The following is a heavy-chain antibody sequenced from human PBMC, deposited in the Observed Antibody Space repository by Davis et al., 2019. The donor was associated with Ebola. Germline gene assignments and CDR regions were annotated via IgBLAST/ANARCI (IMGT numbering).Heavy chain of an antibody. J-gene: IGHJ3*01. CDR1: GGSISNYY. Sequence: MPSETLSLTCTVSGGSISNYYWSWIRQPPGKGLEWIGYIYYSGSTTYNPSLKSRVTISVDTSQNQFSLKLTSVTAADTAVYYCVRGAGAAVAQLLWGQGTMVTVSS. CDR3: VRGAGAAVAQLL. V-gene: IGHV4-59*01. D-gene: IGHD6-19*01. CDR2: IYYSGST.